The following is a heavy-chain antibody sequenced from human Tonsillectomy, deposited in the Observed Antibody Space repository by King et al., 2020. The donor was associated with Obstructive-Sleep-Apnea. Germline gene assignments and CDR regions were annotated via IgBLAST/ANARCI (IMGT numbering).Heavy chain of an antibody. CDR2: ISNDGSNK. Sequence: VQLVESGGGVVQPGMSLRLSCAASGFIFRSYAIHWVRQAPGKGLEWVAVISNDGSNKYYADSVRGRFTISRDNSKNPLSLQMNSLRPEDTAVYYCARDLTGPFESWGQGTLVTVSS. V-gene: IGHV3-30*04. CDR3: ARDLTGPFES. D-gene: IGHD7-27*01. J-gene: IGHJ4*02. CDR1: GFIFRSYA.